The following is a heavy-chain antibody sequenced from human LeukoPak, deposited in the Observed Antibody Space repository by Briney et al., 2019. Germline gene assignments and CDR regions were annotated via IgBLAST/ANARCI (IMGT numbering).Heavy chain of an antibody. V-gene: IGHV1-8*01. CDR1: GYTFTSYD. Sequence: ASVKVSCKASGYTFTSYDINWLRQATGQGLEWLGWMNPSSGNTGYAQKFQGRVTMTRDTSISTAYMELSSLRSEDTAVYYCARVRPTTGYYFDYWGQGTLVTVSS. D-gene: IGHD3-22*01. J-gene: IGHJ4*02. CDR3: ARVRPTTGYYFDY. CDR2: MNPSSGNT.